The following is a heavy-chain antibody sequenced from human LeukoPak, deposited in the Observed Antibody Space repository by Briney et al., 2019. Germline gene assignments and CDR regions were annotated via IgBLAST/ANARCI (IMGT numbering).Heavy chain of an antibody. CDR2: ISSSSSTK. J-gene: IGHJ4*02. CDR1: GFTSNLYT. CDR3: ARDPTSTYQFDS. Sequence: GGSLRLSCAASGFTSNLYTKNWVRQAPGKGLEWVAYISSSSSTKYYADSVKGRFTISRDNAKNSLYLQMNSLRDEDTAVYYCARDPTSTYQFDSWGQGTLVTVSS. V-gene: IGHV3-48*02. D-gene: IGHD2-2*01.